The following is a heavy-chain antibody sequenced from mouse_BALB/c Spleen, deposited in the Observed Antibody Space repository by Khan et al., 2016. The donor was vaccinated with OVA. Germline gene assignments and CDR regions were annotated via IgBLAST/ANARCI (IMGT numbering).Heavy chain of an antibody. D-gene: IGHD1-1*01. CDR3: ARGNYYVYYFDY. CDR2: ISYSGGT. Sequence: VQLKQSGPGLVKPSQSLSLTCTVTGYSITSGYAWNWIRQFPGNKLEWMGYISYSGGTSYNPSLKSRISITRDTSKNKFFLQLNSVTTEDTATYYCARGNYYVYYFDYWGQGTPLTVSS. V-gene: IGHV3-2*02. J-gene: IGHJ2*01. CDR1: GYSITSGYA.